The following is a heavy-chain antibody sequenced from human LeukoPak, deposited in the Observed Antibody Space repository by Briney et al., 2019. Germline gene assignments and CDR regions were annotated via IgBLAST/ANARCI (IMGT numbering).Heavy chain of an antibody. V-gene: IGHV1-69*04. CDR3: ARDRTYCGGDCYSSWFDP. CDR2: NIPILGIA. D-gene: IGHD2-21*02. J-gene: IGHJ5*02. Sequence: SVKVSCKASGGTFSSYAISWVRQAPGQGLEWMGRNIPILGIANYAQKFQGRVTITADKSTSTAYMELSSLRSEDTAVYYCARDRTYCGGDCYSSWFDPWGQGTLVTVSS. CDR1: GGTFSSYA.